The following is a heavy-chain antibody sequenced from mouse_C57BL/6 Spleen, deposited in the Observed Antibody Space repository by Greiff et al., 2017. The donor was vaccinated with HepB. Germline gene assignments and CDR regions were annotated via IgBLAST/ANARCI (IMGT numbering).Heavy chain of an antibody. V-gene: IGHV14-1*01. CDR1: GFNIKAYY. CDR3: TPDYGSSYGFAY. D-gene: IGHD1-1*01. J-gene: IGHJ3*01. Sequence: VQLQQSGAELVRPGASVKLSCTASGFNIKAYYMHWVKQRPEQGLEWIGRINPEDGDTEYAPKFQGKATMTADTSSNTAYLQLSSLTSEDTAVYYCTPDYGSSYGFAYWGQGTLVTVSA. CDR2: INPEDGDT.